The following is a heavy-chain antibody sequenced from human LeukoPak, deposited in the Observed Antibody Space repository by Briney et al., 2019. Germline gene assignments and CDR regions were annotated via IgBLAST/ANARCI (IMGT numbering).Heavy chain of an antibody. V-gene: IGHV4-4*02. J-gene: IGHJ6*04. D-gene: IGHD3-10*01. CDR3: ARDERFGELYGMDV. Sequence: PSGTLSLTCAVSGGSISSSTWWSWVRQPPGKGLERSGEIYHSGSTNYNPSLNSGVTISVDKTQNQFLLKLSSVTAADTAVYYCARDERFGELYGMDVWGKGTTVPVSS. CDR1: GGSISSSTW. CDR2: IYHSGST.